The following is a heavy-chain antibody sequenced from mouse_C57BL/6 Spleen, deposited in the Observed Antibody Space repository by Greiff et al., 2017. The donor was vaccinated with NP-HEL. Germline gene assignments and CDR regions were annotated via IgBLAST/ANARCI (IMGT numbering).Heavy chain of an antibody. V-gene: IGHV1-39*01. J-gene: IGHJ4*01. CDR2: INPNYGTT. Sequence: VQLKESGPELVKPGASVKISCKASGYSFTDYNMNWVKQSNGKSLEWIGVINPNYGTTSYNQKFKGKATLTVDQSSSTAYMQLNSLTSEDSAVYYCARRVITTVVGYAMDYWGQGTSVTVSS. CDR3: ARRVITTVVGYAMDY. CDR1: GYSFTDYN. D-gene: IGHD1-1*01.